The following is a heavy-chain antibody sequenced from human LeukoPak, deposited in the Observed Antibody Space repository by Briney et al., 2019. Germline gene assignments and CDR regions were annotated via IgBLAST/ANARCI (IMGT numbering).Heavy chain of an antibody. CDR2: ISSTSGYI. J-gene: IGHJ4*02. D-gene: IGHD3-9*01. Sequence: GGSLRLSCATSGLSFSSYPIHWVRQAPGKGLEWVSSISSTSGYIHYADSVKGRFSISRDNAKNLVHLEMDILRADDTAVYYCARDQRPYYEILIGFYHFDYWGQGTLVTVSS. CDR1: GLSFSSYP. CDR3: ARDQRPYYEILIGFYHFDY. V-gene: IGHV3-21*01.